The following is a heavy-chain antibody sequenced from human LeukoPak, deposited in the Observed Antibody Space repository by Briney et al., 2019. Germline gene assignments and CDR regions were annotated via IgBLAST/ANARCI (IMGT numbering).Heavy chain of an antibody. V-gene: IGHV4-34*01. CDR2: ISHTEGT. CDR3: ARIRCGHSGSVCYNH. J-gene: IGHJ4*02. Sequence: PSDTLSLTCGVFGVSINDYYWSWLRQSPGKGREWIGEISHTEGTRYNPSLERRVTMSVGTSENQLSLKLIFVTAADTAVYYCARIRCGHSGSVCYNHWGLGTLVTVSS. CDR1: GVSINDYY. D-gene: IGHD3-9*01.